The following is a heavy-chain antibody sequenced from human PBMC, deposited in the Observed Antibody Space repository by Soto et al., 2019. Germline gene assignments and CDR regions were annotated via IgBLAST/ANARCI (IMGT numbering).Heavy chain of an antibody. CDR3: AHNTGINWFDP. J-gene: IGHJ5*02. CDR2: IYWDDDK. Sequence: QITLKESGPTLVKPTQTLTLTCTFSGFSLSTSGVGVGWIRQPPGKALEWLALIYWDDDKRYSPSLKSRLTTTKDTSKNQVVLTLTNMDPVDTATYYCAHNTGINWFDPWGQGTLVTVSS. D-gene: IGHD1-1*01. CDR1: GFSLSTSGVG. V-gene: IGHV2-5*02.